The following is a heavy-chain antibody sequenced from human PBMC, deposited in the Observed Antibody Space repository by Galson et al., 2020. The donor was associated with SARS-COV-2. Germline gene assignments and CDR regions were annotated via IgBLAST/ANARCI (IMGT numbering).Heavy chain of an antibody. CDR2: IYYSGST. CDR3: ARLSGGYRYGYGYYYGMGV. V-gene: IGHV4-39*01. D-gene: IGHD5-18*01. CDR1: GGSISSSSYY. J-gene: IGHJ6*02. Sequence: SQTLSLTCTVSGGSISSSSYYWGWIRQPPGKGLEWIGSIYYSGSTYYNPSLKSRVTISVDTSKNQFSLKLSSVTAADTAVYYCARLSGGYRYGYGYYYGMGVWGQGTTVIVSS.